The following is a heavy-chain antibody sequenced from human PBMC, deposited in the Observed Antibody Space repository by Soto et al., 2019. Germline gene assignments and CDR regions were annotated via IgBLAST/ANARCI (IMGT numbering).Heavy chain of an antibody. CDR1: GFTFSSYS. Sequence: GGSLRLSCAASGFTFSSYSMNWVRQAPGKGLEWVSSISSSSSYIYYADSVKGRFTISRDNAKNSLYLQMNSLRAEDTAVYYCARDVGGLIAAREYYGMDVWGQGTTVTVSS. CDR3: ARDVGGLIAAREYYGMDV. J-gene: IGHJ6*02. D-gene: IGHD6-6*01. CDR2: ISSSSSYI. V-gene: IGHV3-21*01.